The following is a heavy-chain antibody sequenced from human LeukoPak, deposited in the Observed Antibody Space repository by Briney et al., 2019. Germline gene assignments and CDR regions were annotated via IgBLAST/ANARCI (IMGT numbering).Heavy chain of an antibody. J-gene: IGHJ5*02. CDR2: IYTNGST. CDR3: ARAYYDFWSGEVPGWFDP. D-gene: IGHD3-3*01. V-gene: IGHV4-61*02. CDR1: GGSISSGSYY. Sequence: SQTLSLTCTVSGGSISSGSYYWSWIRQPAGKGLEWIGRIYTNGSTNYNPSLKSRVTISVDTSKNQFSLKLSSVTAADTAVYYCARAYYDFWSGEVPGWFDPWGQGTLVTVSS.